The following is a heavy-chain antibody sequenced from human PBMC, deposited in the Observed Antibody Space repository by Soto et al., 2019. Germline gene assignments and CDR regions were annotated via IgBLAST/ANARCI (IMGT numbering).Heavy chain of an antibody. CDR2: INPSGGST. Sequence: GASVKVSFKASGYTFTRHYMHWGRQAPRQRVEGMGIINPSGGSTSYAQKFQGRVTMTRDTSTSTVYMELSSLRSEDTAVYYCARDFWRGVSRKGYYYYGMDVWGQGTTVTVSS. J-gene: IGHJ6*02. D-gene: IGHD3-3*01. V-gene: IGHV1-46*01. CDR3: ARDFWRGVSRKGYYYYGMDV. CDR1: GYTFTRHY.